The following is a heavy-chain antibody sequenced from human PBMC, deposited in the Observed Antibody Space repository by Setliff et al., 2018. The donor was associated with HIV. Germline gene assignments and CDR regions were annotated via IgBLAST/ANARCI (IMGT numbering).Heavy chain of an antibody. CDR3: ATGGADYFGSVIYS. D-gene: IGHD3-10*01. Sequence: CSSTYISLSMLWVRQAPGKGLEWVSSISSSGVYTLHADSVKGRFTVSRDNYKKTLYLQMNSLRVEDTALYYCATGGADYFGSVIYSWGQGTLVTVSS. V-gene: IGHV3-21*01. CDR2: ISSSGVYT. J-gene: IGHJ4*02. CDR1: SSTYISLS.